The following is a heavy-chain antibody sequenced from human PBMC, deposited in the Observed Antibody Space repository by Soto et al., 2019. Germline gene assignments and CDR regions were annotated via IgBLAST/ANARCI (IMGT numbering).Heavy chain of an antibody. CDR1: GFTVTTNY. J-gene: IGHJ6*03. D-gene: IGHD5-12*01. V-gene: IGHV3-66*01. CDR3: ARDLLSGYAIRAPYYYYYMDV. Sequence: GGSLRLSCAASGFTVTTNYMSWVRQAPGKGLEWVSVIYSGGSTYYADSVKGRFTISRDNSKNTLFLQMNSLRAEDTAVYYCARDLLSGYAIRAPYYYYYMDVWGKGTTVTVSS. CDR2: IYSGGST.